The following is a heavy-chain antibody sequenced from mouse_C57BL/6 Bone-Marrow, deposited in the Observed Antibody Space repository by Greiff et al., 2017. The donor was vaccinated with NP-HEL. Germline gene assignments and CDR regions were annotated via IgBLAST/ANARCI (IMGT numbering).Heavy chain of an antibody. Sequence: VQLKESGPELVKPGASVKISCKASGYTFTDYYMNWVKQSHGKSLEWIGDINPNNGGTSYNQKFKGKATLTVDKSSSTAYMELRSLTSEDSAVYYCAREHYGSSGGFAYWGQGTLVTVSA. CDR1: GYTFTDYY. J-gene: IGHJ3*01. CDR3: AREHYGSSGGFAY. CDR2: INPNNGGT. V-gene: IGHV1-26*01. D-gene: IGHD1-1*01.